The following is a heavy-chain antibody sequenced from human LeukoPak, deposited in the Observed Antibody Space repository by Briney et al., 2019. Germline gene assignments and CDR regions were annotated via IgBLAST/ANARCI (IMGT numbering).Heavy chain of an antibody. D-gene: IGHD5-18*01. J-gene: IGHJ3*02. CDR1: GYSFTTYF. Sequence: GESLKISCKGSGYSFTTYFIGWVRQMPGKGLEWVGVINPGDSHTTYSPSFQGQVTISADKSISTAYLQWSSLKASDTAMYYCARRRDERGYKDIFDIWGQGTMVTVSS. V-gene: IGHV5-51*01. CDR2: INPGDSHT. CDR3: ARRRDERGYKDIFDI.